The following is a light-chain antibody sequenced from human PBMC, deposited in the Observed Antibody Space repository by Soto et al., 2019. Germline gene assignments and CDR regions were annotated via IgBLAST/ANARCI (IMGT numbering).Light chain of an antibody. V-gene: IGLV2-14*03. CDR3: CSLTTSHTYV. CDR2: HVT. CDR1: SSDIGHYDY. J-gene: IGLJ1*01. Sequence: QSALAQPASVSGSPGQSITISCTGTSSDIGHYDYVSWYQQHPGKAPKLMIYHVTYRPSGVSNRYSGSKSGNSASLTISGLQADEAADYYCCSLTTSHTYVFGSGTKVTVL.